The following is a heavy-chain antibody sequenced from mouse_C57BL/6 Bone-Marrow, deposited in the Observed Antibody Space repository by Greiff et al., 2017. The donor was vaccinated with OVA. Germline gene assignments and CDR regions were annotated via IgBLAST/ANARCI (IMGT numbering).Heavy chain of an antibody. CDR3: ARFGGVHYYGSSYVY. CDR1: GYTFTSYW. V-gene: IGHV1-64*01. J-gene: IGHJ2*01. Sequence: QVQLQQPGAELVKPGASVKLSCKASGYTFTSYWMHWVKQRPGQGLEWIGMIHPNSGSTNYNEKFKSKATLTVDKSSSTAYMQLSSLTSEDSAVYYCARFGGVHYYGSSYVYWGQGTTLTVSS. CDR2: IHPNSGST. D-gene: IGHD1-1*01.